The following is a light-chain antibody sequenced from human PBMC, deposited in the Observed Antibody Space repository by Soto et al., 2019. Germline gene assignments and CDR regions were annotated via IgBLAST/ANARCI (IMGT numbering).Light chain of an antibody. CDR3: QQYDNLPPL. Sequence: DLPMTQSPSSLSASVGDRVTITCQASQDISNYLNWYQQKPGKAPKLLIYDASNLETGVPSRFSGSGSGTDFTFTISSLQPEDIATYYCQQYDNLPPLFGQGTRLEIK. J-gene: IGKJ5*01. CDR2: DAS. CDR1: QDISNY. V-gene: IGKV1-33*01.